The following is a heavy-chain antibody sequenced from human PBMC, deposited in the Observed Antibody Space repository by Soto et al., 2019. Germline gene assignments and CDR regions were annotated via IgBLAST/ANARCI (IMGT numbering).Heavy chain of an antibody. Sequence: EVQLLESGGGLVQPGGSLRLSCGVSGFTFNDFEMNWVRQAPGKGLEWLAYIDGSGTTKKYGDSVRGRFTISRDNPNNSLVVQMSSLSASDTAIYYCARGFGRFNYWGQGTLVSVSS. CDR1: GFTFNDFE. J-gene: IGHJ4*02. D-gene: IGHD3-10*01. CDR3: ARGFGRFNY. CDR2: IDGSGTTK. V-gene: IGHV3-48*03.